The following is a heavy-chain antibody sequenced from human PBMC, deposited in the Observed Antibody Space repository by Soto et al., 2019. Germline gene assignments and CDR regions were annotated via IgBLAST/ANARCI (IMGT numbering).Heavy chain of an antibody. CDR1: GFSLSNARMG. V-gene: IGHV2-26*01. CDR2: IFSNDEK. CDR3: ARTVYKFGVGIKGGGFDP. J-gene: IGHJ5*02. Sequence: QVTLKESGPVLVKPTETLTLTCTVSGFSLSNARMGVSWIRQPPGKALEWLAHIFSNDEKSYSTSLKSMLTTSQDTAKSQVVLTMTNMDPVDTATYYCARTVYKFGVGIKGGGFDPWGQGTLVTVSS. D-gene: IGHD3-3*01.